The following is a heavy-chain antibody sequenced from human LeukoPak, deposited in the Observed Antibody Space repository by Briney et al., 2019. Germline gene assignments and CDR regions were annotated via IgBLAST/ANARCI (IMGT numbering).Heavy chain of an antibody. Sequence: GGSLRLSCAVSGFNVSSNYMSWVRRAPGKGLEWVSVIYSGGSTYYADSVKGRFIISRDNSKNTLYLQMNSLRAEDTAIYYCSKGYSSSWDYFDYWGQGTLVIVSS. CDR2: IYSGGST. D-gene: IGHD6-13*01. V-gene: IGHV3-53*01. J-gene: IGHJ4*02. CDR1: GFNVSSNY. CDR3: SKGYSSSWDYFDY.